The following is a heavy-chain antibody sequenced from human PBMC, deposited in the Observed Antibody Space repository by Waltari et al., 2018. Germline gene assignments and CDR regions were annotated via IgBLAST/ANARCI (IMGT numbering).Heavy chain of an antibody. V-gene: IGHV1-69*13. Sequence: QVQLVQSGAEVKKPGSSVKVSCKASGGTFSSYAISWVRQAPGQGLEWMGGIIPIFGTANYAQKFQGRVTITADESTSTAYMELSSLRSEDTAVYYCARDLDYDILTGYAFDIWGQGTMVTVSS. CDR3: ARDLDYDILTGYAFDI. CDR1: GGTFSSYA. CDR2: IIPIFGTA. D-gene: IGHD3-9*01. J-gene: IGHJ3*02.